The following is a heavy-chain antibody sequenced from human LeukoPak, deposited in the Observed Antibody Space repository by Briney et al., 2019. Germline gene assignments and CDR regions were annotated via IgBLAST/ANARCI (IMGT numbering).Heavy chain of an antibody. CDR1: GFTFSDYY. Sequence: GGSLRLSCAASGFTFSDYYMSWIRQAPGKGLEWVSYISSSGSTIYYADSVKGRFTISRDNAKNSLYLQMNSLRAEDTAVYYCARDESAVSPNYDFWSGLYAFDIWGQGTMVTVSS. J-gene: IGHJ3*02. D-gene: IGHD3-3*01. CDR3: ARDESAVSPNYDFWSGLYAFDI. V-gene: IGHV3-11*04. CDR2: ISSSGSTI.